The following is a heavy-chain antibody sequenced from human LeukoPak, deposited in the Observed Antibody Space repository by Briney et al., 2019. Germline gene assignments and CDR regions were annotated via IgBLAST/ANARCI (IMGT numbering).Heavy chain of an antibody. D-gene: IGHD5-18*01. J-gene: IGHJ4*02. CDR1: GFTFSSYS. CDR3: ARTEYSYGYHHDY. Sequence: GGSLRLSCAASGFTFSSYSMNWVRQAPEKGLEWVSYISSSSSTIYYADSVKGRFTISRDNAKNSLYLQMNSLRDEDTAVYYCARTEYSYGYHHDYWGQGTLVTVSS. V-gene: IGHV3-48*02. CDR2: ISSSSSTI.